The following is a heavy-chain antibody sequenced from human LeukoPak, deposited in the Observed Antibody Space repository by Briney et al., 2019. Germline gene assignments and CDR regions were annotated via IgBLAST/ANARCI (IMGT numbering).Heavy chain of an antibody. CDR1: GYTFTSYG. V-gene: IGHV1-18*01. Sequence: ASVKVSCKASGYTFTSYGISWVRQAPGQGLEWMGWISAYNGNTNYAQKLQGRVTITTDTSTSTAYMEQRSLRSDDTAVYYCARDYSSSWYARGLFDYWGQGTLVTVSS. CDR2: ISAYNGNT. J-gene: IGHJ4*02. D-gene: IGHD6-13*01. CDR3: ARDYSSSWYARGLFDY.